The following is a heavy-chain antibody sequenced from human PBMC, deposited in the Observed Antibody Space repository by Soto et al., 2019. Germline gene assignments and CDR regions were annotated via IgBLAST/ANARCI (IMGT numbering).Heavy chain of an antibody. CDR1: GFTFRSYG. D-gene: IGHD2-15*01. J-gene: IGHJ4*02. CDR2: ISYDGNCK. V-gene: IGHV3-30*18. CDR3: AKEAGVAQPLDY. Sequence: QVQLVESGGGVVQPGSSLRLSCAASGFTFRSYGMQWVRQAPGKGLESLAVISYDGNCKYYADSVKGRLTISRDDSKNTVYLQVNSLRIEDTDVYYCAKEAGVAQPLDYWGQGTLVPVSS.